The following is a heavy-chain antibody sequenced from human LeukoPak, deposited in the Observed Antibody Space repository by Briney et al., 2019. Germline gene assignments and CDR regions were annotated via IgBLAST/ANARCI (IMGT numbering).Heavy chain of an antibody. V-gene: IGHV3-9*01. J-gene: IGHJ5*02. CDR3: VRGNFGPAQWFDP. D-gene: IGHD3/OR15-3a*01. Sequence: QPGGSLRLSCAASGFTFDDYAMHWARQVPGKGLECVSGISWNSSSTGYAGSVKGRFTISRDNTKNSLYLQMNSLTADDTALYYCVRGNFGPAQWFDPWGQGTLVTVSS. CDR1: GFTFDDYA. CDR2: ISWNSSST.